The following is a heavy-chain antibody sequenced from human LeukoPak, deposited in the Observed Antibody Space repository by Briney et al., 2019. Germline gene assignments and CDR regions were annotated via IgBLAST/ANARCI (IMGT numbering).Heavy chain of an antibody. D-gene: IGHD2-2*01. J-gene: IGHJ6*02. CDR1: GGSFSGYY. V-gene: IGHV4-34*01. CDR2: INHSGST. CDR3: ARVGRYCSSTSCYHYYYYGMDV. Sequence: SETLSLTCAVYGGSFSGYYWSWIRQPPGKGLEWIGEINHSGSTNYNPSLKSRVTISVDTSKNQFSLKLSSVTAADTAVYYCARVGRYCSSTSCYHYYYYGMDVWGQGTTVTVSS.